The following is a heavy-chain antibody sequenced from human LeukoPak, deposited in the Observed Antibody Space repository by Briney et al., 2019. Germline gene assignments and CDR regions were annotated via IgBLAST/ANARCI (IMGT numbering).Heavy chain of an antibody. J-gene: IGHJ6*03. Sequence: PGESLKISCKASGYTFTDYWIAWVRHMPGKGLDWLGFIYPGDSDTRYSPSFQGQVTISADKSINTAYLQWGSLQASDSAIYYCARHGHRDTDVFSVASYFYYMDVWGKGATVTVSS. CDR3: ARHGHRDTDVFSVASYFYYMDV. CDR2: IYPGDSDT. D-gene: IGHD5-18*01. CDR1: GYTFTDYW. V-gene: IGHV5-51*01.